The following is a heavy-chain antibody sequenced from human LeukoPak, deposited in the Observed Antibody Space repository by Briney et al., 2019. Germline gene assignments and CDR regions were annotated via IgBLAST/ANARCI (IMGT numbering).Heavy chain of an antibody. D-gene: IGHD3-3*01. CDR1: GYTFTGYY. V-gene: IGHV1-2*02. J-gene: IGHJ6*02. CDR3: ARARFLEWLLPSYYGMDV. Sequence: ASVKVSCKASGYTFTGYYMHWVRQAPGQGLEWMGWINPNSGGTNYAQKFQGRVTTTRDTSISTAYMELSRLRSDDTAVYYCARARFLEWLLPSYYGMDVWGQGTTVTVSS. CDR2: INPNSGGT.